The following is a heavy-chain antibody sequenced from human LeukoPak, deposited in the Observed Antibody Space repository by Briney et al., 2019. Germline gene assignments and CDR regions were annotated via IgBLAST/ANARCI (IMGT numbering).Heavy chain of an antibody. V-gene: IGHV3-66*03. J-gene: IGHJ5*02. Sequence: GGSLRLSCAASGFTVSSNYMSWVRQAPGKGLEWVSVIYSSGATYYADSVKGRFTISRDNSKNTLYLQMNSLRAEDTAVYYCARDPPGYYDSSGYFTWGQGTLVTVSS. CDR1: GFTVSSNY. D-gene: IGHD3-22*01. CDR2: IYSSGAT. CDR3: ARDPPGYYDSSGYFT.